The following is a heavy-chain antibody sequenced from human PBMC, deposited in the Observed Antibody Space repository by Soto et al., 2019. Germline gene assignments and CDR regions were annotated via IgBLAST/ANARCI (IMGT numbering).Heavy chain of an antibody. V-gene: IGHV1-46*01. CDR1: GYTFTSYY. CDR2: INPSGGRI. D-gene: IGHD6-19*01. J-gene: IGHJ6*02. Sequence: QVQLVQSGAEVKKPGASVKVSCKASGYTFTSYYMHWVRQAPGQGLEWMGVINPSGGRITYAQNFQGRVTMTRDTSTSTVYMELSSLRSEDTAVYYCAREPIAVAGREYYKGMDVWGQGNTVTVS. CDR3: AREPIAVAGREYYKGMDV.